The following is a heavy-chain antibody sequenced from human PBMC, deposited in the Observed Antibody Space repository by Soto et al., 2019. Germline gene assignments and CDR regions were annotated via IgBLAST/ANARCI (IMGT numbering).Heavy chain of an antibody. D-gene: IGHD5-12*01. CDR2: IIPILGIA. CDR3: ARSGYQSYYYYYMDV. Sequence: QVQLVQSGAEVKKPGSSVKVSCKASGGTFSSYTISWVRQAPGQGLEWMGRIIPILGIANYAQKFQGRVTITADKSTSTAYMELSSLRSEDTAVYYCARSGYQSYYYYYMDVWGKGTTVTVSS. V-gene: IGHV1-69*02. CDR1: GGTFSSYT. J-gene: IGHJ6*03.